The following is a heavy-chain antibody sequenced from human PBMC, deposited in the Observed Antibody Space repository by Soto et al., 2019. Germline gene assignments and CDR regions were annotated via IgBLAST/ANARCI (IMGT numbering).Heavy chain of an antibody. J-gene: IGHJ4*01. V-gene: IGHV3-33*01. CDR3: ARDVYSRGWYGYLDY. CDR1: GFTFSSYG. D-gene: IGHD6-19*01. CDR2: IWYDGSNK. Sequence: HPWWSLRLSCAASGFTFSSYGMNWVRQAPGKGLEWVAVIWYDGSNKYYADSVRGRFTISRDNSKNWLYLQMNRLGAEDTAVSYPARDVYSRGWYGYLDYWGHGTLVEVSS.